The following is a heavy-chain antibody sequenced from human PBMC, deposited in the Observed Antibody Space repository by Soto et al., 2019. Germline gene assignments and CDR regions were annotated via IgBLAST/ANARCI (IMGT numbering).Heavy chain of an antibody. CDR3: ARHAGNSWKGDYFDY. J-gene: IGHJ4*01. CDR2: IDPGDSDT. V-gene: IGHV5-51*01. D-gene: IGHD6-13*01. Sequence: GESLKISCKASGYTFTTSWIGWVRQMPGQGLEWMGIIDPGDSDTRYSPSFQGRITISVDKSISTAYLQWSSLEASDTAIYYCARHAGNSWKGDYFDYWGRGAMVPL. CDR1: GYTFTTSW.